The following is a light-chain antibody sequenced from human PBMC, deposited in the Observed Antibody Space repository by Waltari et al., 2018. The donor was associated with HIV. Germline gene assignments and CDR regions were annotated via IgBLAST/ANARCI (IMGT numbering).Light chain of an antibody. Sequence: QSVLTQPPSASGTPGQRVTISCSGSSSNIGSNSVYWYQQLPGTAPKLLIYRDNQRLSGVPDRFSGSKSGTSASLAISGLRSDDEADYYCATWDDSLSGVVFGGGTKVTV. J-gene: IGLJ2*01. V-gene: IGLV1-47*01. CDR1: SSNIGSNS. CDR3: ATWDDSLSGVV. CDR2: RDN.